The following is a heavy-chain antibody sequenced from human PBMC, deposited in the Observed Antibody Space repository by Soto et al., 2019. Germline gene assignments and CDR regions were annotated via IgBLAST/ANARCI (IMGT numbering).Heavy chain of an antibody. Sequence: PGESLKISCKGSGYSFTSYWIAWVRQMPGKGLEWMGIIYPGDSDTRYSPSFQGQVTISADKSISTAYLQWSSLKATDTALYSCARQPVRYKSGGNIHYYNGKNVRGKGTTVTVAS. CDR2: IYPGDSDT. J-gene: IGHJ6*04. CDR3: ARQPVRYKSGGNIHYYNGKNV. D-gene: IGHD2-2*02. V-gene: IGHV5-51*01. CDR1: GYSFTSYW.